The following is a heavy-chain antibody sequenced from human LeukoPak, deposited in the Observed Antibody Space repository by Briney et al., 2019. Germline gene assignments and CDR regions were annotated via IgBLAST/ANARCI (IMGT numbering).Heavy chain of an antibody. CDR3: ARVLDIVATIEGEWFDP. Sequence: GASVKVSCKASGYTFTGYYMHWVRQAPGQGLEWMGWINPNSGGTNYAQKFQGRVTMTRDTSICTAYMELSRLRSDDTAVYYCARVLDIVATIEGEWFDPWGQGTLVTVSS. J-gene: IGHJ5*02. CDR1: GYTFTGYY. D-gene: IGHD5-12*01. V-gene: IGHV1-2*02. CDR2: INPNSGGT.